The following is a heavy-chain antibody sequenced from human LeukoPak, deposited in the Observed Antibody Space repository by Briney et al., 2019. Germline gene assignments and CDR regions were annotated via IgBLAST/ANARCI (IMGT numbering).Heavy chain of an antibody. D-gene: IGHD3-10*01. CDR1: GGSFSGYY. CDR3: ARLFVYGSGAEAFDY. CDR2: IHKDGSEQ. Sequence: ETLSLTCAVYGGSFSGYYWSWIRQPPGKGLEWVANIHKDGSEQYYVDSVRGRFTISRDNAKNLVSLQMNSLGVEDTAVYFCARLFVYGSGAEAFDYWGQGTLVTVSS. V-gene: IGHV3-7*03. J-gene: IGHJ4*02.